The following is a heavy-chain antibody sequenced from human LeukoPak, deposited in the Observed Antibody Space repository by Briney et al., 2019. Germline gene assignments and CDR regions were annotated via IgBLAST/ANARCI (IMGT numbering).Heavy chain of an antibody. D-gene: IGHD3-10*01. CDR2: MFYSGTT. J-gene: IGHJ4*02. V-gene: IGHV4-39*01. Sequence: WIRQPPGKGLEWIGSMFYSGTTYYNPSLKSRLTISVDTSKNQFSLKVRSVTAADTAVYYCAGQTVVRGKEFDYWGQGTLVTVSS. CDR3: AGQTVVRGKEFDY.